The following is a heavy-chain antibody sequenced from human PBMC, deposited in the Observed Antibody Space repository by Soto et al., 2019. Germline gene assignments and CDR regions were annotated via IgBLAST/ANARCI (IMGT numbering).Heavy chain of an antibody. V-gene: IGHV4-34*01. Sequence: SETLSLTCAVYGGSFSGYYWSWIRQPPGKGLEWIGEINHSGSTNYNPSLKSRVTISVDTSKNQFSLKLSSVTAADTAVYYCARDRGAQWLAAFDYWGQGTLVTVSS. D-gene: IGHD6-19*01. J-gene: IGHJ4*02. CDR2: INHSGST. CDR3: ARDRGAQWLAAFDY. CDR1: GGSFSGYY.